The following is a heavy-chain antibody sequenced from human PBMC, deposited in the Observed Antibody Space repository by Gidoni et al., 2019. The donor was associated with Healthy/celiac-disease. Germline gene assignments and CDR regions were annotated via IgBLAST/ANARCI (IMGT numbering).Heavy chain of an antibody. V-gene: IGHV3-33*01. Sequence: QVQLVESGGGVVQPGRSLRLSCAASGFTFSSYGMHWVRQAPGKGLEWVAVIWYDGSNKYYADSVKGRFTIARDNSKNTLYLQMNSLRAEDTAVYYCARAGYCSGGSCYHDYWGQGTLVTVSS. D-gene: IGHD2-15*01. CDR1: GFTFSSYG. CDR3: ARAGYCSGGSCYHDY. J-gene: IGHJ4*02. CDR2: IWYDGSNK.